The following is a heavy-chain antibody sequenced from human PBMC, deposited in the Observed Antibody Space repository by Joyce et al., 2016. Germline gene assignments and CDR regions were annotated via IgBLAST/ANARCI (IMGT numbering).Heavy chain of an antibody. CDR2: SSRDSAFI. Sequence: EVQLVESGGGLVRPGGYLEISCAASGLTFSTSSMSWFRQSPGKGLEWISASSRDSAFIFYAASVRGRFTVSRDNAKNSLYLQMNSLRVEDTAVYFCARGGKAYDYSMDVWGQGTTVTVSS. V-gene: IGHV3-21*02. J-gene: IGHJ6*02. CDR1: GLTFSTSS. CDR3: ARGGKAYDYSMDV.